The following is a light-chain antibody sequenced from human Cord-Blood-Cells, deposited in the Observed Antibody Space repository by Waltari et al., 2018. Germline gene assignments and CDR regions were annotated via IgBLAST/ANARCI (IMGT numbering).Light chain of an antibody. CDR2: EVS. V-gene: IGLV2-14*01. CDR1: SSDVGGYHY. J-gene: IGLJ3*02. CDR3: SSYTSSSTWV. Sequence: QSALTQPASVSGSPGQSITISCTGTSSDVGGYHYVLCDQQHPGKAPKLMIYEVSNRPSGVSNRFSGSKSGNTASLTISGLQAEDEADYYCSSYTSSSTWVFGGGTKLTVL.